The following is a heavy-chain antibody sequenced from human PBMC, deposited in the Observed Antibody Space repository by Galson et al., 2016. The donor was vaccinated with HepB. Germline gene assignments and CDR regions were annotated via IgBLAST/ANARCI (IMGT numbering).Heavy chain of an antibody. J-gene: IGHJ6*02. CDR1: GFSFSRYV. Sequence: SLRLSCAASGFSFSRYVMSWVRQAPGKGLEWVSGISDSGGTTYYADSVKGRFTISRDNAKNSLYLQMNSLSAEETAVYYCARDAMPISCSSTSCQYYGMDVWGQGTTVTVSS. D-gene: IGHD2-2*01. V-gene: IGHV3-23*01. CDR2: ISDSGGTT. CDR3: ARDAMPISCSSTSCQYYGMDV.